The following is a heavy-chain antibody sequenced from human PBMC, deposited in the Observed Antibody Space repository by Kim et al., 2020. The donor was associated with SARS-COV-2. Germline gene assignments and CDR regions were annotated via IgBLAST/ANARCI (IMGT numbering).Heavy chain of an antibody. J-gene: IGHJ6*02. CDR2: IYYSGST. CDR1: GGSISSGGYY. Sequence: SETLSLTCTVSGGSISSGGYYWSWIRQHPGKGLEWIGYIYYSGSTYYNPSLKSRVTISVDTSKNQFSLKLSSVTAADTAVYYCARAYYYGSGSYYHYYYGMDVWGQGTTVTVSS. V-gene: IGHV4-31*03. D-gene: IGHD3-10*01. CDR3: ARAYYYGSGSYYHYYYGMDV.